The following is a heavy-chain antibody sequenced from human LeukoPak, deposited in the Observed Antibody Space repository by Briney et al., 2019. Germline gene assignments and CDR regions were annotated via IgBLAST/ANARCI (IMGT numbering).Heavy chain of an antibody. CDR1: GYTFTSYY. D-gene: IGHD1-26*01. Sequence: ASVKVSCKASGYTFTSYYMHWVRQAPGQGLEWMGIINPSGGSTSYAQKFQGRVTITADESTSTAYMELSSLRSEDTAVYYCARDLDSGSSTDPFDYWGQGTLVTVSS. J-gene: IGHJ4*02. CDR2: INPSGGST. CDR3: ARDLDSGSSTDPFDY. V-gene: IGHV1-46*01.